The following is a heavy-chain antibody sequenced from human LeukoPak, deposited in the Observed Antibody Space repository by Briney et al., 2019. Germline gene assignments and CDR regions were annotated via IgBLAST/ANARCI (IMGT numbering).Heavy chain of an antibody. J-gene: IGHJ6*03. Sequence: SETLSLTCTVSVGSTGTTIYSWGWLRQPPGKGLNWFGSIYYSETTYDNPSLESRVTISIETSKNQFSLKLSSVTAADTAVYYCARQRADYFYYYVDVWGKGTTVTVS. CDR3: ARQRADYFYYYVDV. D-gene: IGHD3-9*01. V-gene: IGHV4-39*01. CDR2: IYYSETT. CDR1: VGSTGTTIYS.